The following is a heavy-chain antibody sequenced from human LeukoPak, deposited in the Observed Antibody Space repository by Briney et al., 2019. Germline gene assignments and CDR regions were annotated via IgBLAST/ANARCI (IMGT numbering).Heavy chain of an antibody. V-gene: IGHV4-39*01. Sequence: SETLSLTCAVSGGSISDSYYWGWIRQPPGKGLEWIRSIYSGGTTYYNPSLRSRVTISVDTSKNQFSLKLTSVTAADAAAYYCARHSRNCSGGYCYLYYWGQGTLVTVSS. CDR3: ARHSRNCSGGYCYLYY. CDR2: IYSGGTT. D-gene: IGHD2-15*01. J-gene: IGHJ4*02. CDR1: GGSISDSYY.